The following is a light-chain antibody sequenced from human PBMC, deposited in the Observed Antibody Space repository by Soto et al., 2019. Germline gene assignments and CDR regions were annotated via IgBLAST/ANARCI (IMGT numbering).Light chain of an antibody. Sequence: DIQMTQSPSTLSASVGDRVTITCRASQSISSWLAWYQQKPGKAPKLLIYMASSLESGVPSRFSGSGSGTDFTLTISSLQPDDFATYCCQQYNSYPWTFGQGTKVEIK. CDR1: QSISSW. J-gene: IGKJ1*01. V-gene: IGKV1-5*03. CDR3: QQYNSYPWT. CDR2: MAS.